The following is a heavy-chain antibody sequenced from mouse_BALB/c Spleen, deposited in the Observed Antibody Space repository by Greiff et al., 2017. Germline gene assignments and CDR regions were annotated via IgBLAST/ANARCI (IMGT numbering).Heavy chain of an antibody. J-gene: IGHJ4*01. V-gene: IGHV2-6-4*01. CDR2: IWGGGST. Sequence: VMLVESGPGLVAPSQSLTITCTVSGFSFSRYSVHWVRQPPGKGLEWLGMIWGGGSTDYNSALKSRMSISKDNSKSHIFLKRNSLQTDDTAMYYCARYGNYDAMDYWGQGTSVTVSS. CDR1: GFSFSRYS. D-gene: IGHD2-1*01. CDR3: ARYGNYDAMDY.